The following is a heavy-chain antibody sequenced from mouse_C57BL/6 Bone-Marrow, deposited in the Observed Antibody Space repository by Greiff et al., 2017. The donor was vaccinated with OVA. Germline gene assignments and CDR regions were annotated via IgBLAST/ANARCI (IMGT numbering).Heavy chain of an antibody. Sequence: EVQLQQSGAELVRPGASVKLSCTASGFNIKDDYMHWVKQRPEQGLEWIGWIDPENGDTEYASKFQGKATITADTSSNTAYLQLSSLTSEDTAVYYCTSYYDGSSPCAMDYWGQGTSVTVSS. CDR1: GFNIKDDY. CDR2: IDPENGDT. D-gene: IGHD1-1*01. V-gene: IGHV14-4*01. CDR3: TSYYDGSSPCAMDY. J-gene: IGHJ4*01.